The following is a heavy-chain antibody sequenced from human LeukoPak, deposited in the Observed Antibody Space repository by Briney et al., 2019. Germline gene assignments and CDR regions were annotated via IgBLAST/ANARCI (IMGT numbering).Heavy chain of an antibody. J-gene: IGHJ4*02. CDR3: ARDPERNYFDF. D-gene: IGHD1-1*01. V-gene: IGHV1-18*01. Sequence: DTVKFSCNASGYTFTSYNLSRVRQPPGQGLEWMGWISAYNGDTNYAQNLQGRVTMTTDTSTSTAYMELRSLRSDDTAVYYCARDPERNYFDFWGQGTLVTVSS. CDR2: ISAYNGDT. CDR1: GYTFTSYN.